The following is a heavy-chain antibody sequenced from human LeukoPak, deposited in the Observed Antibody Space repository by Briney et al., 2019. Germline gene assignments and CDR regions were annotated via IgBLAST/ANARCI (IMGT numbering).Heavy chain of an antibody. Sequence: SETLSLTCAVSGGSISSGGYSWSWIRQPPGKGLEWIGRIYTSGSTNYNPSLKSRVTMSVDTSKNQFSLKLSSVTAADTAVYYCARVNGPGDFDYWGQGTLVTVSS. J-gene: IGHJ4*02. CDR3: ARVNGPGDFDY. CDR2: IYTSGST. V-gene: IGHV4-61*02. D-gene: IGHD2-8*01. CDR1: GGSISSGGYS.